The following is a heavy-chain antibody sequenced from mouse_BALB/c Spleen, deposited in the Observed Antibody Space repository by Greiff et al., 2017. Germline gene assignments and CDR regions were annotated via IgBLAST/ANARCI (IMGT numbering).Heavy chain of an antibody. V-gene: IGHV1-54*01. J-gene: IGHJ3*01. CDR1: GYAFTNYL. Sequence: QVQLKESGAELVRPGPSVKVSCKASGYAFTNYLIEWVKQRPGQGLEWIGVINPGSGGTNYNEKFKGKATLTADKSSSTAYMQLSSLTSDDSAVYFCARWDDGYYGAYWGQGTLVTVSA. CDR2: INPGSGGT. CDR3: ARWDDGYYGAY. D-gene: IGHD2-3*01.